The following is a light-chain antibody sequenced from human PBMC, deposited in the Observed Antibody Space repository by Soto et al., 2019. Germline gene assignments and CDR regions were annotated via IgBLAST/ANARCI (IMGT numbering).Light chain of an antibody. J-gene: IGLJ1*01. CDR1: SSDVGGYNY. CDR2: EVS. Sequence: ALTQPASVSGSPGQSITISCTGTSSDVGGYNYVSWYQQHPGKAPKLMIYEVSNRPSGVSNRFSGSKSGNTASLTISGLQAEDEADYYCSSYTSSSTLVFGTGTKVTVL. CDR3: SSYTSSSTLV. V-gene: IGLV2-14*01.